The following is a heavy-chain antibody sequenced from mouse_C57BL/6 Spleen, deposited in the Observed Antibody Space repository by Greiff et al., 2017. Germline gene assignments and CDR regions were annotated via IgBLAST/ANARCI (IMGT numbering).Heavy chain of an antibody. CDR3: TIYGYVSPFAY. D-gene: IGHD2-2*01. Sequence: VQLQQSGAELVRPGASVTLSCKASGYTFTDYEMPWVKQTPVHGLEWIGAIDPETGGTAYNQKFKGKAILTADQSSSTDYRELRSLTSEDSYVNYCTIYGYVSPFAYWGQATLVTVSA. CDR2: IDPETGGT. CDR1: GYTFTDYE. V-gene: IGHV1-15*01. J-gene: IGHJ3*01.